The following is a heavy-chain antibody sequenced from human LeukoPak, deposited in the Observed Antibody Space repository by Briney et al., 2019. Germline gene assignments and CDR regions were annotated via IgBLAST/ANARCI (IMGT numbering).Heavy chain of an antibody. V-gene: IGHV3-48*03. CDR2: ISSGGSSI. J-gene: IGHJ4*02. Sequence: GGSLRLSCAASGFTFSSYDMNWVRQAPGKGQEWISYISSGGSSIYYADSVKGRFTISRDNAKNSLYLQMNSLRAEDTAVYYCARDNGDSSDYWGQGTLVTVSS. D-gene: IGHD4-17*01. CDR1: GFTFSSYD. CDR3: ARDNGDSSDY.